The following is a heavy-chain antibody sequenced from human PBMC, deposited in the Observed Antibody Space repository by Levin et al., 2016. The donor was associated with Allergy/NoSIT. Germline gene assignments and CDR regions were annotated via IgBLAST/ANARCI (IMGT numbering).Heavy chain of an antibody. J-gene: IGHJ4*02. CDR3: ARMRYSGYDWEDY. CDR2: IYHSGST. V-gene: IGHV4-38-2*01. CDR1: GASVSSGDY. D-gene: IGHD5-12*01. Sequence: SETLSLTCAVSGASVSSGDYWGWIRQPPGKGLEWIGSIYHSGSTYYNPSLKSRVTISVDTSKNQFSLKLSSVTAADTAVYYCARMRYSGYDWEDYWGQGTLVTVSS.